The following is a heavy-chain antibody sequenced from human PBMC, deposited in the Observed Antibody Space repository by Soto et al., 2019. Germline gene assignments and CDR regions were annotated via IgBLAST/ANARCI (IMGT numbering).Heavy chain of an antibody. V-gene: IGHV3-30*03. CDR1: AFPFSSFG. Sequence: QVQLVESGGGVVQPGRSLRLSCAVSAFPFSSFGMHWVRQAPGKGLEWVAFISYDGNNKYYTDSVKGRFTISRDNSKNTLYLQMNSLMAEDTAMFFCASGGVGFDYWGQGTMVMVSS. CDR2: ISYDGNNK. CDR3: ASGGVGFDY. J-gene: IGHJ4*02. D-gene: IGHD2-8*01.